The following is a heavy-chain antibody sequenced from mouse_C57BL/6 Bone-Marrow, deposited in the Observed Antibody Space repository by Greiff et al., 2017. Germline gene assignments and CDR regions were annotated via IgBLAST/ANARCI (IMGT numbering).Heavy chain of an antibody. V-gene: IGHV1-55*01. D-gene: IGHD1-1*01. Sequence: QVQLKQPGAELVKPGASVKMSCKASGYTFTSYWIPGVKQRPGQGLEWIGDIYPGSGSTNYNEKFKSKATLTVDTSSSTAYMQLSSLTSEDSAVYYCAGGGYGSLWAMDYWGQGTSVTVSS. CDR3: AGGGYGSLWAMDY. J-gene: IGHJ4*01. CDR1: GYTFTSYW. CDR2: IYPGSGST.